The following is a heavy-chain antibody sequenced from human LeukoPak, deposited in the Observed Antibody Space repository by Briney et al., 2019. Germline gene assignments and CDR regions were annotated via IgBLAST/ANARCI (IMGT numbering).Heavy chain of an antibody. D-gene: IGHD6-19*01. J-gene: IGHJ4*02. V-gene: IGHV3-7*01. Sequence: GGSLRLSCAASGLIFNTAWMGWVRQAPGKGLEWVANIKQDGNEMYYVDSVKGRFTIARDNAKNSLYLQMNSLRAEDTAVYYCSSAYSSGWYQYYFDYWGQGTLVTVSS. CDR2: IKQDGNEM. CDR1: GLIFNTAW. CDR3: SSAYSSGWYQYYFDY.